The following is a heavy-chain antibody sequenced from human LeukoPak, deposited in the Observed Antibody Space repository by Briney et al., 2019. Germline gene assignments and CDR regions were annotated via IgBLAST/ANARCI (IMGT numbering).Heavy chain of an antibody. V-gene: IGHV3-23*01. CDR1: GFTFSSYA. CDR2: ISGSGGST. J-gene: IGHJ4*02. Sequence: GGSLRLSCAASGFTFSSYAMSWVRQAPGKGLEWVSAISGSGGSTYYADSVKGRFTISRDDSKNTFYLQMNSLRTDDTAVYYCAKGTLVSSDYYKYYFDYWGQGTLVTVSS. D-gene: IGHD3-22*01. CDR3: AKGTLVSSDYYKYYFDY.